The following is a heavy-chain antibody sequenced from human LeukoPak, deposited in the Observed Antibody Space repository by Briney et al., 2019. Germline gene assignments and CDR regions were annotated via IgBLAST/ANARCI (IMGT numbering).Heavy chain of an antibody. CDR1: GYTFTIYD. CDR3: ATATTQYDAFDI. CDR2: MNPNSGNT. D-gene: IGHD5-12*01. Sequence: ASVKVSCKASGYTFTIYDINWVRQATGQGLEWMGWMNPNSGNTGYAQKFQGRVTMTRNTSISTAYMELSSLRSEDTAVYYCATATTQYDAFDIWGQGTMVTVSS. J-gene: IGHJ3*02. V-gene: IGHV1-8*01.